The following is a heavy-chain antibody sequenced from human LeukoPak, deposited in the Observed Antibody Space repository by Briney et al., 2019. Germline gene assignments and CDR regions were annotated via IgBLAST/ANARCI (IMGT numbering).Heavy chain of an antibody. CDR1: GGSFSGYY. J-gene: IGHJ4*02. CDR3: ARGRLGRFFDY. V-gene: IGHV4-34*01. CDR2: INHSGST. D-gene: IGHD7-27*01. Sequence: SETLSLTYAVYGGSFSGYYWSWIRQPPGKGLEWIGEINHSGSTNYNPSLKSRVTISVDTSKNQFSLKLSSVTAADTAVYYRARGRLGRFFDYWGQGTLVTVSS.